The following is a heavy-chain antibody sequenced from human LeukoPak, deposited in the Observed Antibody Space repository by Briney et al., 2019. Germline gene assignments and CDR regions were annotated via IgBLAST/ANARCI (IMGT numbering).Heavy chain of an antibody. CDR1: GFTFSSYA. D-gene: IGHD3-22*01. V-gene: IGHV3-23*01. CDR3: AKRMGAYYYDSSGYEPLDY. J-gene: IGHJ4*02. CDR2: ISVSGGST. Sequence: PGGSLTLSCAASGFTFSSYAMSWVRQAPGKGLEWVSAISVSGGSTYYADSVKGRFTISRDNSKNTLYLQMNSLRAEDTAVYYCAKRMGAYYYDSSGYEPLDYWGQGTLVTVSS.